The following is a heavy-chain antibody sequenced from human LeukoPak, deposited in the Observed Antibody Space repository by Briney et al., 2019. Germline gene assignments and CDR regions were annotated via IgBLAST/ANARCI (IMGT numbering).Heavy chain of an antibody. CDR1: GGSFSGYY. Sequence: PSETLSLTCAVYGGSFSGYYWSWIRQPPGKGLEWIGEINHSGSTNYNPSLKSRVTISVDTSKNQFSLKLSSVTAADTAVYYCARGRWVSSINGYYFDYWGQGTLVTVSS. CDR2: INHSGST. CDR3: ARGRWVSSINGYYFDY. V-gene: IGHV4-34*01. D-gene: IGHD2-2*01. J-gene: IGHJ4*02.